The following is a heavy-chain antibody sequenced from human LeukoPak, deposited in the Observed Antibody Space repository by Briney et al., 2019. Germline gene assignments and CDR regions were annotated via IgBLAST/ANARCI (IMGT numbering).Heavy chain of an antibody. CDR3: ARGAFGVVALYYYYYYMDV. V-gene: IGHV3-11*04. Sequence: GGSLRLSCAASGFTFSDYYMSWIRQAPGKGLEWVSYISSSGSTIYYADSVKGRFTISRDNAKNSLYLQMNSLRAEDTAVYYCARGAFGVVALYYYYYYMDVWGKGTTVTVSS. D-gene: IGHD3-3*01. CDR1: GFTFSDYY. CDR2: ISSSGSTI. J-gene: IGHJ6*03.